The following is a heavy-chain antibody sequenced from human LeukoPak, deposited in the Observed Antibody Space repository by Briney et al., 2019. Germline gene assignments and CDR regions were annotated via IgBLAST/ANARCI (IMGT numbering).Heavy chain of an antibody. J-gene: IGHJ3*02. D-gene: IGHD2-21*02. CDR1: GFTFTSSA. V-gene: IGHV1-58*02. Sequence: SVKVSCKASGFTFTSSAMQWVRQARGQRLEWIGWIVVGSGNTNYAQKFQERVTITRDMSTSTAYMELSSLRSEDTAVYYCARFPPYCGGDCYSETDAFDIWGQGTMVTVSS. CDR2: IVVGSGNT. CDR3: ARFPPYCGGDCYSETDAFDI.